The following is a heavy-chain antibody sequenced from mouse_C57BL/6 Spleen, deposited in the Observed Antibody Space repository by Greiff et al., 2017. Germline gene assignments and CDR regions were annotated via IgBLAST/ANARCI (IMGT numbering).Heavy chain of an antibody. CDR1: GYTFTDYY. Sequence: VQLQQSGPELVKPGASVKISCKASGYTFTDYYMNWVKQSHGKSLEWIGDINPNNGGTSYNQKFKGKATLTVDKSSSTAYMELRSLTSEDSAVYYCARNYDYDRYYAMDYWGQGTSVTVSS. D-gene: IGHD2-4*01. V-gene: IGHV1-26*01. J-gene: IGHJ4*01. CDR2: INPNNGGT. CDR3: ARNYDYDRYYAMDY.